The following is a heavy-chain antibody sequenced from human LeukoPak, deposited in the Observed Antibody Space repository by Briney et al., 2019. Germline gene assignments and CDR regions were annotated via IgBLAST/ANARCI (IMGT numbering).Heavy chain of an antibody. V-gene: IGHV3-30-3*01. CDR1: GFTFSSYA. J-gene: IGHJ4*02. CDR2: ISYDGSNK. D-gene: IGHD3-10*01. CDR3: ARAGSRRQYYFDY. Sequence: GGSLRLSCAASGFTFSSYAMHWVRQAPGKGLEWVAVISYDGSNKYYADSVKGRFTISRDNSKNTLYLQMNSLRAEDTAVYYCARAGSRRQYYFDYWGQGTLVTVSS.